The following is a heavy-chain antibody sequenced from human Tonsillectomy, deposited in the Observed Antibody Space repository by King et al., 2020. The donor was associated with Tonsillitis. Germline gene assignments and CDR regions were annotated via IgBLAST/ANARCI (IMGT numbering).Heavy chain of an antibody. D-gene: IGHD4-23*01. CDR3: VKSYGGNSNGLDY. V-gene: IGHV3-30*18. CDR2: LSYDGGTK. CDR1: GFTFSSYG. Sequence: VQLVESGGGVVQPGRSLRLSCAASGFTFSSYGMHWVRQAPGKGLEWVAVLSYDGGTKYYADSVKGRFTISRDNSKNTLYLQMNSLRAEDTAVYYCVKSYGGNSNGLDYWGQGTLVTVSS. J-gene: IGHJ4*02.